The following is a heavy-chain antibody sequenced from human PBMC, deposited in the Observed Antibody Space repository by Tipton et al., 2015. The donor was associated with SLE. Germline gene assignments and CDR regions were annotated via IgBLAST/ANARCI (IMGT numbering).Heavy chain of an antibody. Sequence: QSGAEVKKPGASMKVSCKASGYTFTSHAINWVRQAPGQGLEWMGGISTSTGNTDYAQKFQDRVTMTSDTSTSTAYVELRSLRSDDTAVYYCATFSTSWYSHSFDIWGQGTMVTVSS. CDR2: ISTSTGNT. J-gene: IGHJ3*02. D-gene: IGHD6-13*01. CDR1: GYTFTSHA. CDR3: ATFSTSWYSHSFDI. V-gene: IGHV1-18*01.